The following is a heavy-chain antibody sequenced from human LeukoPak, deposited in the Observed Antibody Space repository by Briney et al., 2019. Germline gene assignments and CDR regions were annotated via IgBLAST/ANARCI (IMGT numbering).Heavy chain of an antibody. V-gene: IGHV4-38-2*01. CDR1: GYSISSGYY. CDR3: ARHYSNYGTWDY. J-gene: IGHJ4*02. CDR2: IYHSGST. D-gene: IGHD4-11*01. Sequence: PSETLSLTCAVSGYSISSGYYWGWIRQPPGKGLEWIGSIYHSGSTYYNPSLKSRVTISVDTSKNQFSLKLSSATAADTAVYYCARHYSNYGTWDYWGQGTLVTVSS.